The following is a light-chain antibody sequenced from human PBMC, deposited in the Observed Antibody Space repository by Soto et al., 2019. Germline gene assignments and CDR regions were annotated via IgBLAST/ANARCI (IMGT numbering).Light chain of an antibody. V-gene: IGLV2-14*03. CDR2: DVT. J-gene: IGLJ1*01. Sequence: VLTQPASVSGSPGQSITISCTGTSNDVGLYNYVSWYQQHPGKAPKLMIYDVTERPSGVSNRFSGSKSGNTASLTISGLQAEDEGDYYCSSYTISTTYVFGTGTKVTVL. CDR1: SNDVGLYNY. CDR3: SSYTISTTYV.